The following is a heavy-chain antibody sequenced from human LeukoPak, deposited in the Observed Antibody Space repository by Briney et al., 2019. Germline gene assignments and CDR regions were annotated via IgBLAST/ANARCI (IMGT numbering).Heavy chain of an antibody. CDR2: INPSGTGT. CDR3: ARSWVGSADPRRYYYMDV. CDR1: GYTITNNW. V-gene: IGHV1-46*01. J-gene: IGHJ6*03. Sequence: GASVKVSCKSSGYTITNNWMHWVRQAPGQGLEWMGVINPSGTGTSYSQKFQGRITMTRDTSTSTLYMELNRLRFDDTAMYYCARSWVGSADPRRYYYMDVWGKGTTVTVSS. D-gene: IGHD6-25*01.